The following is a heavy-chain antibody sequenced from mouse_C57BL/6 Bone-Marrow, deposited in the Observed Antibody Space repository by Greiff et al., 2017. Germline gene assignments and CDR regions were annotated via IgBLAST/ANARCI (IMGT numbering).Heavy chain of an antibody. Sequence: DVQLVESGGGLVKPGGSLKLSCAASGFTFSSYTMSWVRQTPEKRLEWVATISGGGGNTYYPDSVKGRFTISRANAKNTLYLQLSSLRSEDTALYYCASLYYYGSSYPPWFAYWGQGTLVTVSA. CDR3: ASLYYYGSSYPPWFAY. CDR1: GFTFSSYT. D-gene: IGHD1-1*01. CDR2: ISGGGGNT. V-gene: IGHV5-9*01. J-gene: IGHJ3*01.